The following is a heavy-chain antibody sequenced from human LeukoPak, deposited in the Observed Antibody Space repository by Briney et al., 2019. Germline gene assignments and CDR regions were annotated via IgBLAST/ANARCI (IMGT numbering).Heavy chain of an antibody. CDR1: GFTFSDYY. CDR2: ISSSGSTI. D-gene: IGHD3-10*01. J-gene: IGHJ6*03. Sequence: GGSLRLSCAASGFTFSDYYMSWIRQAPGKGLEWVSYISSSGSTIYYADSVKGRFTISRDNAKNSLYLQMNSLRVEDTAVYYCARAPRGYYYYYMDVWGKGTTVTVSS. V-gene: IGHV3-11*04. CDR3: ARAPRGYYYYYMDV.